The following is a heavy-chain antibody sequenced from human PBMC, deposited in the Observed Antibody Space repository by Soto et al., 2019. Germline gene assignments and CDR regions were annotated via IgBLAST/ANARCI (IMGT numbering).Heavy chain of an antibody. V-gene: IGHV3-23*01. CDR2: ISTSGGST. CDR1: GFTFNNYA. J-gene: IGHJ4*02. CDR3: AKHTDSYSSSWYDY. D-gene: IGHD6-13*01. Sequence: GGSLRLSCAASGFTFNNYAMSWVRQAPGRGLEWVSTISTSGGSTYYADSVKGRFTISRDNSKNTLYLQMNSLRAEDTAVYYCAKHTDSYSSSWYDYWGLGTLVTVSS.